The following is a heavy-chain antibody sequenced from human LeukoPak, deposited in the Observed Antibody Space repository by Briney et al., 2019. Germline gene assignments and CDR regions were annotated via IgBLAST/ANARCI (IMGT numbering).Heavy chain of an antibody. CDR1: GYSFTSYG. CDR2: TNPYNGNT. J-gene: IGHJ5*02. D-gene: IGHD2-2*02. V-gene: IGHV1-18*01. Sequence: ASVKVSCKASGYSFTSYGISWVRQAPGQGPEWMGWTNPYNGNTNLAQKFQGRVTMTTHTSTSTAYMELRSLRSDDTAVYYCARLYCSTTTCYNFWFDHWGQGTLVTVSS. CDR3: ARLYCSTTTCYNFWFDH.